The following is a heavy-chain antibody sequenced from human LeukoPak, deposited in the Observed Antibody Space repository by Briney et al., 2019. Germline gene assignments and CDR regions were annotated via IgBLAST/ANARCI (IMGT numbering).Heavy chain of an antibody. CDR1: GSSFTNYW. CDR3: AREEDRGSSWFRY. Sequence: LGESLQISCQGSGSSFTNYWIGWVRQMPGKGLEWMAIIYPGDSDTRYSPSFQGQVTISADKSVSTAYLQWSSLKASDTAMYYCAREEDRGSSWFRYWGQGTLVIVSS. J-gene: IGHJ4*02. D-gene: IGHD6-13*01. V-gene: IGHV5-51*01. CDR2: IYPGDSDT.